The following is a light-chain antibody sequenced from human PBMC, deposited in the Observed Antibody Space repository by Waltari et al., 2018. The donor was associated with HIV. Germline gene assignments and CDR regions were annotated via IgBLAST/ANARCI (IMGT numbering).Light chain of an antibody. J-gene: IGLJ3*02. Sequence: SELTQDPVVSVALGQTVRITCQGDSLRNYYATWYQQKPGQAPVLVIYGKNNRPSGIPDRFSGSSSGNTASLTITATQADDEADYYCNSWDTNPEGVVFGGGTKLTVL. CDR3: NSWDTNPEGVV. CDR1: SLRNYY. V-gene: IGLV3-19*01. CDR2: GKN.